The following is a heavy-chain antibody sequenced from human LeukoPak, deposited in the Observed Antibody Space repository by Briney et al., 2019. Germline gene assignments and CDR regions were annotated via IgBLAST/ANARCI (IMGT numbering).Heavy chain of an antibody. Sequence: SETLSLTCTVSGGSIRGYFWSWIRQPPEKGLEWIGHIYSSGSTTYTPSLQGRVTISLDTSKNQFSLKLSSVTAADTAVYYCARHYDSGSYPLDFWGQGTLVTVSS. D-gene: IGHD3-10*01. CDR3: ARHYDSGSYPLDF. CDR1: GGSIRGYF. V-gene: IGHV4-59*08. J-gene: IGHJ4*02. CDR2: IYSSGST.